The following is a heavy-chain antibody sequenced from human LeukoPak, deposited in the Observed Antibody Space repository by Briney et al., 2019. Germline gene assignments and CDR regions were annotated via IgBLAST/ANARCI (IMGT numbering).Heavy chain of an antibody. D-gene: IGHD3-9*01. V-gene: IGHV3-74*01. CDR1: GFTFSSYW. CDR2: INSDGSST. Sequence: GGSLRLSCAASGFTFSSYWMHWVRQAPGKGLVWVSRINSDGSSTSYADSVKGRFTISRDNAKNTLYLQMNSLRAEDTAVYYCARSPSNYDILTGDAFDIWGQGTMVTVSS. CDR3: ARSPSNYDILTGDAFDI. J-gene: IGHJ3*02.